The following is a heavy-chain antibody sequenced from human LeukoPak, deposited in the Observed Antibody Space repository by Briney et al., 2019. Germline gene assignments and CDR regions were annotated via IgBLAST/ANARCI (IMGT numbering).Heavy chain of an antibody. D-gene: IGHD3-9*01. V-gene: IGHV4-34*01. J-gene: IGHJ5*02. CDR3: ARETNDIFTFDP. CDR2: INHSGST. Sequence: GSLRLSCAASGFTFSYYNMNWIRQPPGKGLEWIGEINHSGSTNYNPSLKSRVTISVDTSKNQFSLKLSSVTAADTAVYYCARETNDIFTFDPWGQGTLVTVS. CDR1: GFTFSYYN.